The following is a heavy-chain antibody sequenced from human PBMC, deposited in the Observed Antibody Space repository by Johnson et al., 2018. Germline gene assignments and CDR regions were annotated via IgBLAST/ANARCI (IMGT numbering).Heavy chain of an antibody. J-gene: IGHJ3*02. D-gene: IGHD2-2*01. Sequence: QVQLQESGGGVVQPGRSXRISCVASGFTFRNYGMHWVRQAPGTGLEWVAVISNDGSKKYYAASVKGRFTISRDNSKNTLYLKMNSLRAEDTAVYYCAKGVVLMEYQDAFDIWGQGTMVTVSS. CDR3: AKGVVLMEYQDAFDI. CDR1: GFTFRNYG. CDR2: ISNDGSKK. V-gene: IGHV3-30*18.